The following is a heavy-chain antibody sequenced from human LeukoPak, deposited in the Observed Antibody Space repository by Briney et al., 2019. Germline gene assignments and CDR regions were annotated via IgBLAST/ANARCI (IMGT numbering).Heavy chain of an antibody. CDR2: ISISGNT. D-gene: IGHD3-9*01. CDR3: ARDIGDWPRSHYYYYYMDV. CDR1: GDSITSYY. V-gene: IGHV4-4*07. Sequence: SETLSLTCTVSGDSITSYYWSWIRQPAGKGLEWIGRISISGNTNYNPSLKSRVTMSLDTSKNQISLKLSAVTAADTAVYYCARDIGDWPRSHYYYYYMDVWGKGTTVTISS. J-gene: IGHJ6*03.